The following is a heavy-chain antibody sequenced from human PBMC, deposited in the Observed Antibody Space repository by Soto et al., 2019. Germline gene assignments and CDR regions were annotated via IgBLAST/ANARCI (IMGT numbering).Heavy chain of an antibody. CDR3: ARDVPTVTTGGPDY. CDR1: GYTFTSYG. J-gene: IGHJ4*02. V-gene: IGHV1-18*01. D-gene: IGHD4-17*01. Sequence: QVQLVQSGVEVEKPGASVKVSCKASGYTFTSYGISWVRQAPGQGLEWMGWISAYNGNTNYAQKFQGRVTMTTDTSTSTADMELRSLRLDDTAVYYCARDVPTVTTGGPDYWGQGTLVTVSS. CDR2: ISAYNGNT.